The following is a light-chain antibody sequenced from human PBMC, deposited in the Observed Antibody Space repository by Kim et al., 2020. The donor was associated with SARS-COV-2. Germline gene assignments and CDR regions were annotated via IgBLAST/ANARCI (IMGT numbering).Light chain of an antibody. CDR3: QSYDGTSPV. CDR2: EDR. Sequence: KTVTISCTRSSGGVADNYVHWYRQRPGSAPTTVIYEDRQRPSGVPDRFSGSIDSSSNSASLTISGLKTDDEADDYCQSYDGTSPVFGGGTQLTVL. J-gene: IGLJ2*01. CDR1: SGGVADNY. V-gene: IGLV6-57*03.